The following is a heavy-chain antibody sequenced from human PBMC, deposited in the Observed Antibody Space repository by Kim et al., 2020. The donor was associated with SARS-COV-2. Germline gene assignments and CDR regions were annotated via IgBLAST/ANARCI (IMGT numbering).Heavy chain of an antibody. V-gene: IGHV4-39*01. CDR3: ARHLRNWYFDL. CDR2: T. Sequence: TSSHPSLKGRVTISVDPSKKQFSLRLGSVTAADAAVYYCARHLRNWYFDLWGRGTLVTVSS. J-gene: IGHJ2*01.